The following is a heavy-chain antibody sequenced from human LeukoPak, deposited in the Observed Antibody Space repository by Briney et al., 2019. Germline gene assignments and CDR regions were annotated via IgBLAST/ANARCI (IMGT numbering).Heavy chain of an antibody. D-gene: IGHD3-22*01. CDR1: GFTFSSFA. CDR2: ISSSGGST. J-gene: IGHJ4*02. Sequence: QPGGSLRLSCAASGFTFSSFARSWVRQAPGKGLEWVSVISSSGGSTYYADSVKGRFTISRDNSKNTLYLQMDSLRAEDTAVYYCAKDHSSGYFYFDYWGQGTLVTVSS. CDR3: AKDHSSGYFYFDY. V-gene: IGHV3-23*01.